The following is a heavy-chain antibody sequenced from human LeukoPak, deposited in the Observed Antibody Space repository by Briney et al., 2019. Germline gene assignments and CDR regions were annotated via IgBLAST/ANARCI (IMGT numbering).Heavy chain of an antibody. J-gene: IGHJ4*02. V-gene: IGHV1-2*02. CDR2: INSYSGVT. D-gene: IGHD2-2*01. CDR3: ARGGCSSTSCFAYDY. CDR1: GYTFTDYN. Sequence: ASVKVSCKASGYTFTDYNMHWVRQAPGQGLEWMGWINSYSGVTNYAQNFQARVTMTRDTSITTAYMELSSLESEDTAVYYRARGGCSSTSCFAYDYWGQGTLVTVSS.